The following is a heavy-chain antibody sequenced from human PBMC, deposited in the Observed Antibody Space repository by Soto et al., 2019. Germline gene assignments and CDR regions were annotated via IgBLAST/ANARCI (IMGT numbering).Heavy chain of an antibody. D-gene: IGHD3-10*01. J-gene: IGHJ6*02. CDR1: GFTFSSYG. CDR3: AKGRGFQTGLRGNYYYYGMDV. Sequence: GGSLRLSCAASGFTFSSYGMHWVRQAPGKGLEWVAVISYDGSNKYYADSVKGRFTISRDNSKNTLYLQMNSLRAEDTAVYYCAKGRGFQTGLRGNYYYYGMDVWGQGTTVTVSS. CDR2: ISYDGSNK. V-gene: IGHV3-30*18.